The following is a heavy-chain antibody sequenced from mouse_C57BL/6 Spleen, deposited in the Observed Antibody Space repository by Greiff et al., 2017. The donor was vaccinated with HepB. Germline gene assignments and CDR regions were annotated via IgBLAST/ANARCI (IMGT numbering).Heavy chain of an antibody. J-gene: IGHJ4*01. D-gene: IGHD1-1*01. CDR1: GYTFTSYW. Sequence: QVQLQQPGAELVKPGASVKMSCKASGYTFTSYWITWVKQRPGQGLEWIGDIYPGSGSTNYNEKFKSKATLTVDTSSSTAYMQLSRLTSEDSAVYYWAGITPVVGAMDYWGQGTSVTVSS. V-gene: IGHV1-55*01. CDR3: AGITPVVGAMDY. CDR2: IYPGSGST.